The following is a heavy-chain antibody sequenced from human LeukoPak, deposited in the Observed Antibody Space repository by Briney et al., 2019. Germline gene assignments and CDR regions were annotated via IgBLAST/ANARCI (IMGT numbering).Heavy chain of an antibody. CDR2: IYYSGGT. CDR3: ANGHGSGTFYRGLFDS. V-gene: IGHV4-59*01. D-gene: IGHD3-10*01. J-gene: IGHJ4*02. Sequence: SETLSLTCSVSGASFGTNYWSWIRQAPGKGLEWIGYIYYSGGTNDNPSLKGRVTISADTSKNQFSLNLRSVTAADTAVYYCANGHGSGTFYRGLFDSWGQGIPVTVSS. CDR1: GASFGTNY.